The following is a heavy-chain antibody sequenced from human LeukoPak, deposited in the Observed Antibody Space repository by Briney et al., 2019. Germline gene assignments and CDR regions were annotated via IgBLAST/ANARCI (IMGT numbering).Heavy chain of an antibody. Sequence: GGSLRLSCAASGFTFSTYGMHWVRQAPGKGLEWVAFIRYDGSNKYYADSVKGRFTISRDNSKNTVYLQMNSLRAEDTAVYYCAAPGVPAATYYFDYWGQGTLVTVSS. CDR1: GFTFSTYG. CDR2: IRYDGSNK. J-gene: IGHJ4*02. V-gene: IGHV3-30*02. D-gene: IGHD2-2*01. CDR3: AAPGVPAATYYFDY.